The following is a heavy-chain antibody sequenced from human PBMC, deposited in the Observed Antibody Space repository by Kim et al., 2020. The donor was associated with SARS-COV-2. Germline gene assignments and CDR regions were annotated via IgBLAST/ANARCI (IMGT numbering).Heavy chain of an antibody. D-gene: IGHD3-22*01. J-gene: IGHJ6*02. V-gene: IGHV3-53*01. CDR3: AREMRFDSSGYLDYYYYGMDV. Sequence: FTISRDNSKNTLYLQMNSLRAEDTAVYYCAREMRFDSSGYLDYYYYGMDVWGQGTTVTVSS.